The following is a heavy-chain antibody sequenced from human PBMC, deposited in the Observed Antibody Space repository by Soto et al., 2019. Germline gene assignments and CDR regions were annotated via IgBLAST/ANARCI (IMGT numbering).Heavy chain of an antibody. V-gene: IGHV4-39*01. J-gene: IGHJ4*02. CDR2: IYYSGST. CDR3: ARTAVEEEATCFDY. Sequence: TSEPLSVTSTVAEGYIGNSGDYRVINNKAPGKGLEWIGSIYYSGSTYYNPSLKSRVTISVDTSKNQFSLKLSSVTAADTAVYYCARTAVEEEATCFDYWGKGTLVPVSS. CDR1: EGYIGNSGDY.